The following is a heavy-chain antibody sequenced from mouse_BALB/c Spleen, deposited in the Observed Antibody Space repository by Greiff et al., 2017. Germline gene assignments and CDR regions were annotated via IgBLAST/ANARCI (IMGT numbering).Heavy chain of an antibody. Sequence: EVMLMESGGGLVKPGGSLKLSCATSGFTFSDYYMYWVRQTPEKTLEWVATISDGGSYTYSPDSVKGRFPISSVNAKNNLYLQMSSLKTEDTAMYYCARGAPQMGRGCAYWGQGTLVTVSA. CDR2: ISDGGSYT. J-gene: IGHJ3*01. D-gene: IGHD4-1*02. CDR1: GFTFSDYY. V-gene: IGHV5-4*02. CDR3: ARGAPQMGRGCAY.